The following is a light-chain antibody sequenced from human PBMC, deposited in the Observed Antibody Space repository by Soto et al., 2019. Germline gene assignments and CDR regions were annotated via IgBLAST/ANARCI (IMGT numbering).Light chain of an antibody. CDR3: QHYNSYPLT. J-gene: IGKJ4*01. V-gene: IGKV1-5*03. CDR2: KAS. CDR1: QSISSW. Sequence: DIQMTQSPSTLSASVGDRVTITCRASQSISSWLAWYQQNPGKAPKLLIYKASSLESGVPSRFSGSGSGTEFTLTISSLQPDDFATYYCQHYNSYPLTFGGGTKVAIK.